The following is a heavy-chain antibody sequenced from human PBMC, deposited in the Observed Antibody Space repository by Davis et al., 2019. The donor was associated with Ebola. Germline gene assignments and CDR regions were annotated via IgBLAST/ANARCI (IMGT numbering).Heavy chain of an antibody. Sequence: GESLKISCAASGFTFSSYAMNWVRQAPGKGLEWVSVIYSGGSRYYTDSVKGRFTISRDTSKNMLYLQMNSLRAEDTAVYFCASGFRNYLNYWGQGTLVTVSS. CDR3: ASGFRNYLNY. J-gene: IGHJ4*02. CDR2: IYSGGSR. D-gene: IGHD3-10*01. CDR1: GFTFSSYA. V-gene: IGHV3-53*01.